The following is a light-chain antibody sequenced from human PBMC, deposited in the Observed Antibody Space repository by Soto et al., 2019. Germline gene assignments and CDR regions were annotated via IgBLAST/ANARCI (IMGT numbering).Light chain of an antibody. Sequence: IQIPHSPSTLSASVGDRVTITCRASQSISSLLAWYQQKPGKAPKLLIYKASSLESGVPSRFSGSGPGTEFTLTISSLQPDDFATYYCQQCHTYPWTFGQGTKVDIK. CDR2: KAS. CDR3: QQCHTYPWT. J-gene: IGKJ1*01. V-gene: IGKV1-5*03. CDR1: QSISSL.